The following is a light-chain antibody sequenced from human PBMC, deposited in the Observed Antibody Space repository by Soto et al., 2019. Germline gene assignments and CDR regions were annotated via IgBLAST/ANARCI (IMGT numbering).Light chain of an antibody. Sequence: EIVMTQSPATLSVSPGERATLSCRASQSVSSNLAWYQQKPGQAPRLLIYGASTRATGIPARFSGSGSGTEFTLTISSLEPEDFAVYYCQQRSNWPRTFGGGTKVEIK. CDR1: QSVSSN. J-gene: IGKJ4*01. CDR3: QQRSNWPRT. CDR2: GAS. V-gene: IGKV3-15*01.